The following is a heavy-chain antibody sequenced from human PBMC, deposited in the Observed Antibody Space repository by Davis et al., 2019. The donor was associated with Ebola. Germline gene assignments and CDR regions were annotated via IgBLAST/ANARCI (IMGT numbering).Heavy chain of an antibody. D-gene: IGHD6-19*01. CDR3: ARDLGIAVAGPRGMDV. CDR1: GGSISSYY. V-gene: IGHV4-59*01. Sequence: PSETLSLTCTVSGGSISSYYWSWIRQPPGKGLEWIGYIYYSGSTNYNPSLKSRVTISVDTSKNQFSLKLSSVTAADTAVYYCARDLGIAVAGPRGMDVWGQGTTVTVSS. CDR2: IYYSGST. J-gene: IGHJ6*02.